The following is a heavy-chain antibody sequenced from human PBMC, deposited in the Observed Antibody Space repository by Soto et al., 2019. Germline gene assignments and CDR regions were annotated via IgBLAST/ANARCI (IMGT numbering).Heavy chain of an antibody. CDR1: GGSFSGYY. CDR2: INHSGST. CDR3: ARGGIAVAGTRAFDI. Sequence: SETLSLTCAVYGGSFSGYYWSWIRQPPGKGLEWIGEINHSGSTNYNPSLKSRVTISVDTSKNQFSLKLSSVTAADTAVYYCARGGIAVAGTRAFDIWGQGTMVTVS. D-gene: IGHD6-19*01. V-gene: IGHV4-34*01. J-gene: IGHJ3*02.